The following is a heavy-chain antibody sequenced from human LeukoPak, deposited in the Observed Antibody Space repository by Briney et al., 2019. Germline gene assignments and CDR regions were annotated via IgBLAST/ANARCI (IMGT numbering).Heavy chain of an antibody. J-gene: IGHJ6*03. D-gene: IGHD2-8*01. CDR3: ARDPGGVDYYYMDV. Sequence: APVKVFCKASGYTFTGYYMHWVRQAPGQGLEWMGWINPNSGGTNYAQKFQGRVTMTRDTSISTAYMELSRLRSDDTAVYYCARDPGGVDYYYMDVWGKGTTVTVSS. CDR2: INPNSGGT. V-gene: IGHV1-2*02. CDR1: GYTFTGYY.